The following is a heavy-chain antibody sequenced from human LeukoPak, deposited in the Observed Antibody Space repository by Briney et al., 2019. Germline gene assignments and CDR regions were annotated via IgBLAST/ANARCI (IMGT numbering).Heavy chain of an antibody. Sequence: PGGSLRLSCASSCFSFKTYDMASVRQAPGKGLEWVSSISGSGKSTYYIDSVKGRFTISRDTSKNTLYLQMNSLRGEVTAVYYCAPRVAPFSWGQGTLVTVSS. CDR1: CFSFKTYD. V-gene: IGHV3-23*01. J-gene: IGHJ5*02. D-gene: IGHD2-15*01. CDR3: APRVAPFS. CDR2: ISGSGKST.